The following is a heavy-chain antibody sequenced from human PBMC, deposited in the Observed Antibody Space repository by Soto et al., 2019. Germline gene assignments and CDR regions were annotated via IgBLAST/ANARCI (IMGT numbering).Heavy chain of an antibody. CDR3: ARGGNYDILTGFPYYCDY. CDR1: GGSISRSNW. J-gene: IGHJ4*02. CDR2: IYHSGST. D-gene: IGHD3-9*01. Sequence: SEALSVTCAVSGGSISRSNWWSWVRQPPGKGLEWIGEIYHSGSTNYNPSLKSRVTISVDKSKNQFSLKLSSVTAADTAVYYCARGGNYDILTGFPYYCDYWGQGTLVTVS. V-gene: IGHV4-4*02.